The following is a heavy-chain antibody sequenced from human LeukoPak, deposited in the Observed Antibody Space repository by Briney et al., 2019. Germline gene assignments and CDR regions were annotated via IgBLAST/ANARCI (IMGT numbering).Heavy chain of an antibody. CDR2: ISDSGST. CDR3: ASRYCSGGSCYDAFDI. J-gene: IGHJ3*02. D-gene: IGHD2-15*01. CDR1: GGSISSYY. V-gene: IGHV4-59*01. Sequence: SETLSLTCTVSGGSISSYYWSWIRQPPGKGLEWIGHISDSGSTNYNPSLKSRVTISVDKSKNQFSLKLSSVTAADTAVYYCASRYCSGGSCYDAFDIWGQGTMVTVSS.